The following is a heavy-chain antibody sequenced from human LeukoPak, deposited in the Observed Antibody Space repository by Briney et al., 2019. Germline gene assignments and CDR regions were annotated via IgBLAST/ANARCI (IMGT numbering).Heavy chain of an antibody. Sequence: GGSLRLSCVVSGFTFNRCWMNWVRQAPGKGLEWVAHINPDGRDTYYVDSVKGRFAISRDNTQNSMYLQMNSLRVEDTAVYYCTSWGDTTAEYFQRWGQGTLVTVSS. CDR2: INPDGRDT. CDR3: TSWGDTTAEYFQR. J-gene: IGHJ1*01. D-gene: IGHD2-21*02. CDR1: GFTFNRCW. V-gene: IGHV3-7*01.